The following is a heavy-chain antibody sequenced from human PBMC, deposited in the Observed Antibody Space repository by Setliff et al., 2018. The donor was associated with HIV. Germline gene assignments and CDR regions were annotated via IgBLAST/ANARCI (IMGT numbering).Heavy chain of an antibody. CDR3: ARGHVGAFDI. J-gene: IGHJ3*02. CDR1: GFNFSTHT. V-gene: IGHV3-7*01. Sequence: PGGSLRLSCAASGFNFSTHTMSWVRQAPGKGPEWVANVKPDGSGIYYVDSVKGRFTISRDNAKNSLYLDMNSLRAEDTAVYYCARGHVGAFDIWGQGTMVTVSS. CDR2: VKPDGSGI.